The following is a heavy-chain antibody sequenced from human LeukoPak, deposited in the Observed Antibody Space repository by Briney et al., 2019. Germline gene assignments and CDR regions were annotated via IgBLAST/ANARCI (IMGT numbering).Heavy chain of an antibody. CDR1: GYTFTSYD. CDR3: ARDPGGEGSYDP. J-gene: IGHJ5*02. V-gene: IGHV1-8*03. CDR2: MNPNSGNT. Sequence: ASVKVSCKASGYTFTSYDINWVRQATGQGLEWMGWMNPNSGNTGYAQKFQGRVTITRNTSISTAYMELRSLRSDDTAVYYCARDPGGEGSYDPWGQGTLVTVSS. D-gene: IGHD2-21*01.